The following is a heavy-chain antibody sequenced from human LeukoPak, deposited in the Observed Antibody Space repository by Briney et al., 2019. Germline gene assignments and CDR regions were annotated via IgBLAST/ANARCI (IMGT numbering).Heavy chain of an antibody. CDR2: ISGDGGST. Sequence: GGSLRLSCAASGFTFSTYEMNWVRQAPGKGLEWVSLISGDGGSTYYADSVKGRFTISRDNSKNSLYLQMNSLRTEDTALYYCAKGGNCGGDCYWYFDLWGRGTLVTVSS. D-gene: IGHD2-21*02. CDR3: AKGGNCGGDCYWYFDL. J-gene: IGHJ2*01. CDR1: GFTFSTYE. V-gene: IGHV3-43*02.